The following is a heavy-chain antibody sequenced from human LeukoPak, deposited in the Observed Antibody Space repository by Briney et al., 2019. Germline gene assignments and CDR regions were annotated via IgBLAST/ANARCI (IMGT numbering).Heavy chain of an antibody. CDR2: IFYSGTT. CDR1: GGSISSSSYY. CDR3: ARVLRDGTYYFDS. Sequence: SETLSLTCTVSGGSISSSSYYWGWIRQPPGKGLEWIGNIFYSGTTYYNPSLMSRVPISVDTSKNQFSLKMRSVTAADTAVYYWARVLRDGTYYFDSSGQEPLGTVS. V-gene: IGHV4-39*01. D-gene: IGHD5-24*01. J-gene: IGHJ4*02.